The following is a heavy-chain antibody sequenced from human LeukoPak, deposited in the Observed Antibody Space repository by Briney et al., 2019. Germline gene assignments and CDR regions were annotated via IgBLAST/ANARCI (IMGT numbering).Heavy chain of an antibody. CDR2: ISSSDSTI. V-gene: IGHV3-48*04. D-gene: IGHD2-21*01. J-gene: IGHJ4*02. Sequence: GGSLRLSCAASGFTFSSYWMNWVRQAPGKGLEWVSYISSSDSTIYYADSVKGRFTISRDNAKNTLYLQMNSLRAEDTAVYYCVRDGVSTIPLDYWGQGSLVTVSS. CDR3: VRDGVSTIPLDY. CDR1: GFTFSSYW.